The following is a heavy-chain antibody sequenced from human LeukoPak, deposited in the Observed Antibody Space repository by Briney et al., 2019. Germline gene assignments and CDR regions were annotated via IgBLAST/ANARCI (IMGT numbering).Heavy chain of an antibody. Sequence: GGSLRLSCAASGFTFSSYAMSWGRQAPGKGLEWVSALSGGGVTTYYADSVKGRFAISRDNSKNTLYLQINSLRAEDTAVYYCAKSLSSDYYYLYYFDYWGQGTLVTVSS. CDR2: LSGGGVTT. D-gene: IGHD3-22*01. CDR1: GFTFSSYA. CDR3: AKSLSSDYYYLYYFDY. J-gene: IGHJ4*02. V-gene: IGHV3-23*01.